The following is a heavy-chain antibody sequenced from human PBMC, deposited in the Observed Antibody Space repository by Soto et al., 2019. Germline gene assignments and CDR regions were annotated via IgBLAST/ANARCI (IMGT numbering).Heavy chain of an antibody. CDR3: AREILLPHSKIDP. J-gene: IGHJ5*02. CDR1: GDSVTSHY. CDR2: IYYSGST. V-gene: IGHV4-59*06. Sequence: PSETLSLTCSFSGDSVTSHYLTWIRQHPGKGLEWIGYIYYSGSTYYNPSLKSRVTISVDTSKNQFSLKLSSVTAADTAVYYCAREILLPHSKIDPWGQGTLVTVSS. D-gene: IGHD3-3*01.